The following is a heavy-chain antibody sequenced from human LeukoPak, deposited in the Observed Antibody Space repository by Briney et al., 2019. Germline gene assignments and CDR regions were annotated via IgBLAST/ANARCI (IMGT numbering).Heavy chain of an antibody. D-gene: IGHD3-16*02. J-gene: IGHJ4*02. V-gene: IGHV4-39*01. CDR2: IYYSGST. CDR1: GVSISSSSYY. CDR3: ASTVYIWGSYRTFDY. Sequence: SETLSLTCTVSGVSISSSSYYWGWIRQPPGKGLEWIGSIYYSGSTYYNPSLKSRVTISVDTSKNQFSLKLSSVTAADTAVYYCASTVYIWGSYRTFDYWGQGTLVTVSS.